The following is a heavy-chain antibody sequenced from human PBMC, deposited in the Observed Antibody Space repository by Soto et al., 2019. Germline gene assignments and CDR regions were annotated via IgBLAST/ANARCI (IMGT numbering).Heavy chain of an antibody. D-gene: IGHD3-3*01. CDR2: ISYDGSNK. CDR3: AKEGLSYDDFWSGSVGSFTI. V-gene: IGHV3-30*18. J-gene: IGHJ3*02. Sequence: QGQLVESGGDAVQSGRSLRLSCVGSGFTFSNHAIHWVRLAPGQGLEWVAYISYDGSNKAYGDSVQGRFTIYRDNSKNPVILEMKGLRAEDTGVFHCAKEGLSYDDFWSGSVGSFTIWGRGTTVTVSS. CDR1: GFTFSNHA.